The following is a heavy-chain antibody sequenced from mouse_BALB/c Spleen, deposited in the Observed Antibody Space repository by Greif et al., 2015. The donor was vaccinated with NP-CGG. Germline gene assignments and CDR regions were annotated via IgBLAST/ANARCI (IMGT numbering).Heavy chain of an antibody. J-gene: IGHJ2*01. Sequence: LVESGAELAKPGASVKMSCKASGYTFTSYWMHWVKQRPGQGLEWIGYINPSTGYTEYNQKFKDKATLTADKSSSTAYMQLSSLTSEDSAVYYCARRTQHFDYWGQGTTLTVSS. CDR2: INPSTGYT. CDR1: GYTFTSYW. V-gene: IGHV1-7*01. D-gene: IGHD6-1*01. CDR3: ARRTQHFDY.